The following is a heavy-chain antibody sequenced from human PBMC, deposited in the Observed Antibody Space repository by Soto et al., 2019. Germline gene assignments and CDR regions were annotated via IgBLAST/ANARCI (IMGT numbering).Heavy chain of an antibody. V-gene: IGHV3-30-3*01. J-gene: IGHJ6*02. CDR2: ISYDGSNK. Sequence: HPGGSLRLSCAASGFTFSSYAMHWVRQAPGKGLEWVAVISYDGSNKYYADSVKGRFTISRDNSKNTLYLQMNSLRAEDTAVYYCARDQGSDSSGWLYYGMDVWGQGTTVTVSS. CDR1: GFTFSSYA. CDR3: ARDQGSDSSGWLYYGMDV. D-gene: IGHD6-19*01.